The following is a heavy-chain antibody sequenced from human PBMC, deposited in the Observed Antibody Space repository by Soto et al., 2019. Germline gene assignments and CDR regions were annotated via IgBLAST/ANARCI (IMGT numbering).Heavy chain of an antibody. CDR2: IIPILGIA. CDR1: GGTFSSYT. CDR3: ARDARSSFDWFDP. V-gene: IGHV1-69*08. Sequence: QVQLVQSGAEVKKPGSSVKVSCKASGGTFSSYTISWVRQAPGQRLEWMGRIIPILGIANYAQKFQGRVTITADKSTSTAYMELSSLRSEDTAVYYRARDARSSFDWFDPWGQGTLVTVSS. J-gene: IGHJ5*02.